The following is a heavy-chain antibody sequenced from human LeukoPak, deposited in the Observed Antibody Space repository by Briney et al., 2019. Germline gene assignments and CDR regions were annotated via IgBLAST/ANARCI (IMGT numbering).Heavy chain of an antibody. D-gene: IGHD1-14*01. CDR2: IYYSGSA. CDR3: ARVTGYKEEDYFDY. V-gene: IGHV4-59*01. J-gene: IGHJ4*02. CDR1: GGSISSYY. Sequence: SETLSLTCTVSGGSISSYYWSWIRQPPGKGLEWIGYIYYSGSANYHPSLKSRVTISVDTSENRFSLRLTSVTAADTAVYYCARVTGYKEEDYFDYWGQGTLVTVSS.